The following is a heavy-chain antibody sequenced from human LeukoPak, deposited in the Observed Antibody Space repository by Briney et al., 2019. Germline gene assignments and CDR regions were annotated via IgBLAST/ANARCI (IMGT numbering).Heavy chain of an antibody. CDR3: ARDIGVGYYYDSSGYYTD. CDR1: GFTFSSYS. J-gene: IGHJ4*02. Sequence: GGSLRLSCAASGFTFSSYSMNWVRQAQGKGLEWVSSISSSSSYIYYADSVKGRFTISRDNAKNSLYLQMNSLRAEDTAVYYCARDIGVGYYYDSSGYYTDWGQGTLATVSS. D-gene: IGHD3-22*01. CDR2: ISSSSSYI. V-gene: IGHV3-21*01.